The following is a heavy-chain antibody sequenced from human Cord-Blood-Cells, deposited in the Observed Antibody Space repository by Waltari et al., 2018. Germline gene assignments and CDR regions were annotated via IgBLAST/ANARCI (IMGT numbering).Heavy chain of an antibody. D-gene: IGHD6-13*01. CDR3: ARLGDSSSWPVPFDY. J-gene: IGHJ4*02. Sequence: QLQLQESGPGLVKPSETLSLTCTVSGGSISSSSYYWGWIRQPPGKGLEWIGSIYYSGSTHNNPALKRRVTISVDTSKNQFSLKRSSVTAADTAVYYCARLGDSSSWPVPFDYWGQGTLVTVSS. CDR1: GGSISSSSYY. V-gene: IGHV4-39*01. CDR2: IYYSGST.